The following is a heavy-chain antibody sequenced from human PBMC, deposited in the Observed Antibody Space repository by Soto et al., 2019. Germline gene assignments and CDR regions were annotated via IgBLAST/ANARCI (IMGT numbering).Heavy chain of an antibody. Sequence: LSLTCTVSGGSISSGGYYWSWIRQHPGKGLEWIGYIYYSGSTYYNPSLKSRVTISVDTSKNQFSLKLSSVTAADTAVYYCATLTMVRGALWYYYGMDVWGQGTTVTSP. CDR3: ATLTMVRGALWYYYGMDV. CDR2: IYYSGST. V-gene: IGHV4-31*03. J-gene: IGHJ6*02. D-gene: IGHD3-10*01. CDR1: GGSISSGGYY.